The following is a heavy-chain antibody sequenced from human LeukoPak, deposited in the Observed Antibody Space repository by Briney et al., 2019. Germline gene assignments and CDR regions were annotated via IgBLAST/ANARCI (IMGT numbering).Heavy chain of an antibody. CDR3: ARGGRCGKFDY. J-gene: IGHJ4*02. CDR1: GGSISSGGYY. D-gene: IGHD1-26*01. CDR2: IYYSGST. Sequence: SETLSLTCTVSGGSISSGGYYWSWIRQHPGKGLEWIGYIYYSGSTYYNPSLKSRVTISVDTSKNQFSLKLSSVTAADTAVYYCARGGRCGKFDYWGQGTLVTVSS. V-gene: IGHV4-31*03.